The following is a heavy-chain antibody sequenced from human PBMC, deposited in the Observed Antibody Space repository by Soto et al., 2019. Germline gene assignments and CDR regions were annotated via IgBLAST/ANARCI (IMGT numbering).Heavy chain of an antibody. D-gene: IGHD6-19*01. CDR3: ARGPYSSGWHDY. CDR2: IWFDGSNK. J-gene: IGHJ4*02. CDR1: GFTFSSYT. Sequence: GGSLRLSCAASGFTFSSYTMHWVRQAPGKGLEWVAVIWFDGSNKYYADSVKGRFTISRDNSKSTLFLQMDSLRAEDTAIYYCARGPYSSGWHDYWGQGTLVTVSS. V-gene: IGHV3-33*01.